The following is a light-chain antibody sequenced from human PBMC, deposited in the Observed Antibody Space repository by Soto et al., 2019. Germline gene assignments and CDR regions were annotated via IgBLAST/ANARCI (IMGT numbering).Light chain of an antibody. CDR1: SSDIGGYNY. CDR2: DVI. Sequence: QSALTQPASVSGSPGQSITISCTGTSSDIGGYNYVSWYQQHPGKAPKPMIYDVIIRPSGVSSRFSGSKSGNTASLTISGLQTEDEADYYCSSYTSGSSYVFGTGTKLTVL. J-gene: IGLJ1*01. V-gene: IGLV2-14*01. CDR3: SSYTSGSSYV.